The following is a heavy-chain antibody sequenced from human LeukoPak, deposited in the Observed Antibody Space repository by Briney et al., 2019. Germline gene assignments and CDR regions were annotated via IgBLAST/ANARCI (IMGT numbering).Heavy chain of an antibody. V-gene: IGHV1-2*02. CDR1: GYTFTGYY. J-gene: IGHJ4*02. Sequence: ASVKVSCKASGYTFTGYYMHWVRQAPGQGLEWMGWINPNSGGTNYAQKFQGRVTMTRDTSISTAYMELSRLRSDDTAVYYCARDYGSGSLANFDYWGQGTLVTVSS. D-gene: IGHD6-19*01. CDR2: INPNSGGT. CDR3: ARDYGSGSLANFDY.